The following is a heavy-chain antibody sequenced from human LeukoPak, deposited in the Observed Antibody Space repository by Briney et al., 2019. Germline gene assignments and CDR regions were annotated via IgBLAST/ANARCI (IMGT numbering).Heavy chain of an antibody. D-gene: IGHD3-10*01. J-gene: IGHJ4*02. CDR2: IYYSGST. V-gene: IGHV4-59*01. CDR1: GGSISSYY. CDR3: ARVGTYGSGSSLSWLDY. Sequence: SETLSLTCPVSGGSISSYYWSWIRQPPGKGLEWIGYIYYSGSTNYNPSLKSRVTISVDTSKNQFSLKLSSVTAADTAVYYCARVGTYGSGSSLSWLDYWGQGTLVTVSS.